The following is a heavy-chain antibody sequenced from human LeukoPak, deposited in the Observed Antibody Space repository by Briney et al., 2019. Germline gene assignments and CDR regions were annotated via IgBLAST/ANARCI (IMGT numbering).Heavy chain of an antibody. V-gene: IGHV4-4*07. CDR3: ARDLGYYYGSGSYYKDGDAFDI. J-gene: IGHJ3*02. CDR1: GGSISSYY. CDR2: IYTSGST. Sequence: SETLSLTCTVSGGSISSYYWSWIRQPAGKGLEWIGRIYTSGSTNYNPSLKSRVTMSVDTSKNQFSPKLSSVTAADTAVYYCARDLGYYYGSGSYYKDGDAFDIWGQGTMVTVSS. D-gene: IGHD3-10*01.